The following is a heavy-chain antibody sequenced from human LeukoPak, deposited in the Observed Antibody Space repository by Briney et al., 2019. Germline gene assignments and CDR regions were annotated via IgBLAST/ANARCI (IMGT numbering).Heavy chain of an antibody. Sequence: PSETLSLTCTVSGGSISSYYWSWIRQPPGKGLEWIGYIYYSGSTDYNPSVKSRVTITVDTSKNQFFLKLNSVTAADTAVYYCARDRELGYWGQGTLVTVSS. CDR1: GGSISSYY. V-gene: IGHV4-59*01. D-gene: IGHD1-26*01. CDR2: IYYSGST. J-gene: IGHJ4*02. CDR3: ARDRELGY.